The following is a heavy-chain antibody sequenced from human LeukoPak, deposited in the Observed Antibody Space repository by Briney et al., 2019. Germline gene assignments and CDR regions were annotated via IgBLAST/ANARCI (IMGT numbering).Heavy chain of an antibody. CDR2: INPSGGST. CDR3: ARDTAQSSGWYSWFDP. J-gene: IGHJ5*02. D-gene: IGHD6-19*01. V-gene: IGHV1-46*01. CDR1: GYTFTSYY. Sequence: ASVEVSCKASGYTFTSYYMHWVRQAPGQGLEWMGIINPSGGSTSYAQKFQGRVTMTRDTSTSTVYMELSSLRSEDTAVYYCARDTAQSSGWYSWFDPWGQGTLVTVSS.